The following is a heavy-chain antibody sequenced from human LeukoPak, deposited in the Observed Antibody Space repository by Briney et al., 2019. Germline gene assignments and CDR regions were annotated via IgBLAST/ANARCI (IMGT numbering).Heavy chain of an antibody. D-gene: IGHD1-7*01. J-gene: IGHJ4*02. Sequence: GGSRRPSCAPSGFTFTTNATSWDRQPPEKGLGWASATSGSVGRTDYARSVKGRSTISRDTSKNPPCLQMNSLITKGPAVYYWGSDPNWNYGELDYWGQGTLVTVSS. CDR2: TSGSVGRT. CDR1: GFTFTTNA. V-gene: IGHV3-23*01. CDR3: GSDPNWNYGELDY.